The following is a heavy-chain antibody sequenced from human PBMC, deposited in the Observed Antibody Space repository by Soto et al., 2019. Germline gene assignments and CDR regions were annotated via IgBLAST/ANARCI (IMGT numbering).Heavy chain of an antibody. CDR2: ISAYNGNT. CDR1: GYTFTSYG. Sequence: QVQLVQSGAEVKKPGASVKVSCKASGYTFTSYGISWVRQAPGQGLEWMGWISAYNGNTNYAQKLQGRVTMTTDTXXXXXXXXXXXXXXXXXXXXYXAREIVQGPGSFFGYGMDVWGQGTTVTVSS. J-gene: IGHJ6*02. V-gene: IGHV1-18*01. CDR3: AREIVQGPGSFFGYGMDV. D-gene: IGHD2-15*01.